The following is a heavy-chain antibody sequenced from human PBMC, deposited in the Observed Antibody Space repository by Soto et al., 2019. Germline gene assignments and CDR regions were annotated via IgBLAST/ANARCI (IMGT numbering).Heavy chain of an antibody. J-gene: IGHJ6*02. CDR1: GGSISSSSYY. CDR3: ASGNSSGWDYYYYYGMDV. V-gene: IGHV4-39*01. D-gene: IGHD6-19*01. Sequence: SETLSLTCTVSGGSISSSSYYWGWIRQPPGKGLEWIGSIYYSGSTYYNPSLKSRVTISVDTSKNQFSLKLSSVTAADTAVYYCASGNSSGWDYYYYYGMDVWGQGTTV. CDR2: IYYSGST.